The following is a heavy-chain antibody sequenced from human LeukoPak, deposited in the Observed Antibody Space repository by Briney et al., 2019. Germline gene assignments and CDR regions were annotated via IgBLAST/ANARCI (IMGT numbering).Heavy chain of an antibody. J-gene: IGHJ4*02. D-gene: IGHD3-10*01. CDR3: PRETSSQPWFVY. CDR2: MYYSGNT. CDR1: GGPISSYY. V-gene: IGHV4-59*01. Sequence: SETLSLTCTVSGGPISSYYWIWLREPPGKGLECIGYMYYSGNTNHHPPLKGRVTIQVDTPNNQLSLDLSALTAVDTAVYYCPRETSSQPWFVYWRQGTKATDSS.